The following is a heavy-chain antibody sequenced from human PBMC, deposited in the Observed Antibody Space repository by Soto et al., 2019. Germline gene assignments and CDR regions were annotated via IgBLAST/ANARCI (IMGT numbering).Heavy chain of an antibody. CDR1: GFTFSDHA. CDR2: IWNDGSNK. V-gene: IGHV3-33*01. D-gene: IGHD2-2*03. CDR3: ARALFPDVDIYAMDV. Sequence: SLRLSCAASGFTFSDHAMHWVRQAPVKGREWLAIIWNDGSNKFYAGSVKGRFTISRDNSKNTVYLQMNTLSAEDTAVYYCARALFPDVDIYAMDVWGQGTTVTVSS. J-gene: IGHJ6*02.